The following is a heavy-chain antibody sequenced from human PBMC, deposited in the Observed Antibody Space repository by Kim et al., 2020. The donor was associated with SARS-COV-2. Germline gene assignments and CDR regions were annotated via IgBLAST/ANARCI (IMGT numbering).Heavy chain of an antibody. CDR3: ARWGENSDYYDSSGPDAFDI. J-gene: IGHJ3*02. D-gene: IGHD3-22*01. Sequence: SVKVSCKASGGTVSSYAISWVRQAPGQGLEWMGGSIPIFGTANYAQKFQGRVTITADESTSTAYMELSSLRSEDTAVYYCARWGENSDYYDSSGPDAFDIWGQGTMVTVSS. CDR1: GGTVSSYA. V-gene: IGHV1-69*13. CDR2: SIPIFGTA.